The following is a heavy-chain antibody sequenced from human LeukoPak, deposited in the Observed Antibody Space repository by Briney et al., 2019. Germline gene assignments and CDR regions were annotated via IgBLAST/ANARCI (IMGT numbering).Heavy chain of an antibody. V-gene: IGHV5-10-1*01. J-gene: IGHJ4*02. CDR1: GYSFTSYW. Sequence: GESLKISGKGSGYSFTSYWIGWVRQMPGKGLEWMGRIDPSDSYTNYSPSFQGHVTISADKSISTAYLQWSSLKASDTAMYYCARHTTTVTPLFDYWGQGTLVTVSS. D-gene: IGHD4-17*01. CDR2: IDPSDSYT. CDR3: ARHTTTVTPLFDY.